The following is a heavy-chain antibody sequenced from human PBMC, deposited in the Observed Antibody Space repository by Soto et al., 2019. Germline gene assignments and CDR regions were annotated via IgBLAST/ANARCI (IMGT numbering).Heavy chain of an antibody. D-gene: IGHD2-2*02. CDR1: GFTFSNFD. J-gene: IGHJ6*02. CDR2: IGAARDP. Sequence: EVQLVESGGGLVQPGESLRLSCATSGFTFSNFDMHWVRQVPGKGLEWVSAIGAARDPYYLGSVKGRFTISRENAKNSVYLQMNDLRARDSAVYYCARAYTGRLPRRADYYYAMDVWGQGTTVTVSS. V-gene: IGHV3-13*05. CDR3: ARAYTGRLPRRADYYYAMDV.